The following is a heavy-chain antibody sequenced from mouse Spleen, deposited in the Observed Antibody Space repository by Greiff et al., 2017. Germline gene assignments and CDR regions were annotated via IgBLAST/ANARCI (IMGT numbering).Heavy chain of an antibody. D-gene: IGHD4-1*01. J-gene: IGHJ2*01. CDR1: GYSFTGYY. Sequence: VQLKQSGPELVKPGASVKISCKASGYSFTGYYMNWVKQSPEKSLEWIGEINPSTGGTTYNQKFKAKATLTVDKSSSTAYMQLKSLTSEDSAVYYCAREPGTEPFDYWGQGTTLTVSS. CDR2: INPSTGGT. CDR3: AREPGTEPFDY. V-gene: IGHV1-42*01.